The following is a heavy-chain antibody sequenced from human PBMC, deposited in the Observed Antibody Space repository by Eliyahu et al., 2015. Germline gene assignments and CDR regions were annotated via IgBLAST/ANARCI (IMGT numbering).Heavy chain of an antibody. V-gene: IGHV3-9*01. CDR2: VTWSGLSI. CDR1: XSPFEHSA. D-gene: IGHD3-10*01. J-gene: IGHJ6*02. Sequence: VHLVESGGGLVQPGRSLXLSCAASXSPFEHSAMHWVPQAPGKGLEGVSSVTWSGLSIAYADSVKGRFTVSRDNAKNSLYLQMNSLRPEDTALYYCAKGLSRSGSRLDAMDVWGQGTVVTVSS. CDR3: AKGLSRSGSRLDAMDV.